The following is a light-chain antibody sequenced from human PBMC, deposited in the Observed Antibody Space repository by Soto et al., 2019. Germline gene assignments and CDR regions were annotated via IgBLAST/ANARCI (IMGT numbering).Light chain of an antibody. Sequence: QSALTQPASVSGSPGQSITISCTGTSSDLAIYNYVSWYQQQPGKAPKLMIYQVTNRPSGVSNRFSVSRFCNTASLSISGLQAEDEADYYCSSYTDSSNYVFGTGTQLTVL. CDR3: SSYTDSSNYV. CDR1: SSDLAIYNY. J-gene: IGLJ1*01. CDR2: QVT. V-gene: IGLV2-14*01.